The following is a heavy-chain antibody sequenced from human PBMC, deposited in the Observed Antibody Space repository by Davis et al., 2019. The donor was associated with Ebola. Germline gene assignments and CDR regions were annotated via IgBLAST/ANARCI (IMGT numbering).Heavy chain of an antibody. CDR1: GGSITSYY. CDR3: ARDRHDSSAYGS. Sequence: SETLSLTCLVSGGSITSYYWSWIRQPAGKGLEWIGRIYGGGSTTYNPSLESRVTMSVDRSKNQFSLTLSSVTAADTAVYFCARDRHDSSAYGSWGQGTLVTVSS. D-gene: IGHD3-22*01. CDR2: IYGGGST. V-gene: IGHV4-4*07. J-gene: IGHJ4*02.